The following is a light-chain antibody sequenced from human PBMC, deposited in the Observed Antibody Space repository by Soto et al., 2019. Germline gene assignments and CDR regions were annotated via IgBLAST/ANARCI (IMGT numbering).Light chain of an antibody. V-gene: IGLV2-14*01. Sequence: QSVLTQPASVSGSPGQSITISCTGTSSDVGGYRYISWYQQHPGKAPKLMIYEVTNRSSGVSNRFSGSKSGNTASLTFSGLQAEDDADYYCSSYTSSDTVLFGGGTKLTVL. J-gene: IGLJ2*01. CDR1: SSDVGGYRY. CDR3: SSYTSSDTVL. CDR2: EVT.